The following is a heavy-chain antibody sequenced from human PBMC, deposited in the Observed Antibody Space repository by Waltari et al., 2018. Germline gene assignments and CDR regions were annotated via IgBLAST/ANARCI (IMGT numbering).Heavy chain of an antibody. D-gene: IGHD3-10*01. CDR3: AKVGGISVLLFDY. Sequence: EVQLLESGGGLVQPGGSLRLSCAASGSPCTSYAMRWVRQAPGKGLEWVSVIYSGGSTYYADSVKGRFTISRDNSKNTLYLQMNSLRAEDTAVYYCAKVGGISVLLFDYWGQGTLVTVSS. V-gene: IGHV3-23*03. J-gene: IGHJ4*02. CDR2: IYSGGST. CDR1: GSPCTSYA.